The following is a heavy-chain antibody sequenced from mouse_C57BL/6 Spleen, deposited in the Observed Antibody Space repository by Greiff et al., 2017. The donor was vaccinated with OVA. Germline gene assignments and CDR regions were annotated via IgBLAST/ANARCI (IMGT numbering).Heavy chain of an antibody. CDR2: ISSGSSTI. CDR3: ARRATVVAWYFDY. CDR1: GFTFSDYG. J-gene: IGHJ2*01. V-gene: IGHV5-17*01. D-gene: IGHD1-1*01. Sequence: EVNVVESGGGLVKPGGSLKLSCAASGFTFSDYGMHWVRQAPEKGLEWVAYISSGSSTIYYADTVKGRFTISRDNAKNTLFLQMTSLRSEDTAMYYCARRATVVAWYFDYWGQGTTLTVSS.